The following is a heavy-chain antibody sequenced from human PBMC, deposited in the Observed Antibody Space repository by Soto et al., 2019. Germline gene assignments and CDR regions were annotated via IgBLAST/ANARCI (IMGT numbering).Heavy chain of an antibody. CDR2: RSSYYSGST. CDR1: GDSISSIRYY. CDR3: ARLWMGERPPDY. Sequence: QLQVQESGPGLVKPSETLSLTCTVSGDSISSIRYYWAWIRQPPGKGLEWIWSRSSYYSGSTYYNPSLKSRFTLSEDTSKKQISLNLSSVSAADTAVHYCARLWMGERPPDYGGLGTQVTVSS. D-gene: IGHD3-10*01. V-gene: IGHV4-39*01. J-gene: IGHJ4*02.